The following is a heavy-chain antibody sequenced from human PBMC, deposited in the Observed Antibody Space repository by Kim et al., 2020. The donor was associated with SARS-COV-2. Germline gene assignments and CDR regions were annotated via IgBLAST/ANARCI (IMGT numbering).Heavy chain of an antibody. CDR1: GGSISSSSYY. CDR2: IYYSGST. Sequence: SETLSLTCTVSGGSISSSSYYWGWIRQPPGKGLEWIGSIYYSGSTYYNPSLKSRVTISVDTSKNQFSLKLSSVTAADTAVYYCARRAEYYYDSSGYSIWGQGTMVTVSS. CDR3: ARRAEYYYDSSGYSI. V-gene: IGHV4-39*01. J-gene: IGHJ3*02. D-gene: IGHD3-22*01.